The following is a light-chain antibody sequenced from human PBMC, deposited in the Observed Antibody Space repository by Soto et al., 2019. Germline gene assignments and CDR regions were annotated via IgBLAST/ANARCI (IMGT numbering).Light chain of an antibody. CDR1: QSVSSN. CDR2: GAS. CDR3: QQYTTCPPYT. V-gene: IGKV3-15*01. J-gene: IGKJ2*01. Sequence: EIVMTQSPATLSVSPGERATLSCRASQSVSSNLAWYQQKPGQAPRLLIYGASTRATGIPARFSGSGSGTEFTLTISSLQSEDFAVYYCQQYTTCPPYTFXQGTQVDIK.